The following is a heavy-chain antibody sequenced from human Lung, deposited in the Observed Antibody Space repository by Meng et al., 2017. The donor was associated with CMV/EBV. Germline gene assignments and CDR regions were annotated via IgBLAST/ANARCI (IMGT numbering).Heavy chain of an antibody. V-gene: IGHV4-4*02. J-gene: IGHJ1*01. CDR2: IPHRGSS. CDR1: GDSITNHNW. CDR3: LRRSGGSV. Sequence: QVQLREPGPAPVKPSETLSLTGAVSGDSITNHNWWAWVRQPPGKGLEWIGEIPHRGSSAYNPSLKSRVSMSIDKSKNQFSLKLTSVTAADTAVYHCLRRSGGSVWGQGTLVTVSS. D-gene: IGHD3-10*01.